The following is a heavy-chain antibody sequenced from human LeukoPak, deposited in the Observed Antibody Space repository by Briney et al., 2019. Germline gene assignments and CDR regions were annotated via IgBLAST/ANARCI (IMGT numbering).Heavy chain of an antibody. D-gene: IGHD6-19*01. CDR3: ARARIAVGWFDP. Sequence: ASVKVSCKASGYTFTSYGISGVRQAPGQGLEWMGWISAYNGNTNYAQKLQGRVTMTTDTSTSTAYMELRSVRSDDTAVYYCARARIAVGWFDPWGQGTLVTVSS. J-gene: IGHJ5*02. V-gene: IGHV1-18*01. CDR2: ISAYNGNT. CDR1: GYTFTSYG.